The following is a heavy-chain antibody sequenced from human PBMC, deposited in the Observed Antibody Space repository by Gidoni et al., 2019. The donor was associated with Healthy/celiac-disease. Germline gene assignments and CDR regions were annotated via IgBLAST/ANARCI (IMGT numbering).Heavy chain of an antibody. V-gene: IGHV4-34*01. D-gene: IGHD2-2*01. Sequence: QVQLQQWGAGLLKPSETLSLTCAVYGGSFSGYYWSWIRKPPGKGLEWIGEIKHSGSTNYNPSLKSRVTISVDTSKNQFSLKLSSVTAADTAVYYCARLKDVVVPAATTSRDDYWGQGTLVTVSS. CDR2: IKHSGST. CDR1: GGSFSGYY. CDR3: ARLKDVVVPAATTSRDDY. J-gene: IGHJ4*02.